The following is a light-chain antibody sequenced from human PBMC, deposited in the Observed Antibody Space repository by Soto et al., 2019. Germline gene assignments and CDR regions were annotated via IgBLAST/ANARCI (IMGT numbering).Light chain of an antibody. CDR1: QNVNGW. J-gene: IGKJ4*01. CDR2: KAS. Sequence: DIQMTQSPSTLSASVGDRVTITCRASQNVNGWLAWYQQKPGKAPKLLINKASTLESGVPSRFSGRGFGTEFTLTISSLQTDDFAVYYCQQFSSYPLTFGGGTKVEIK. V-gene: IGKV1-5*03. CDR3: QQFSSYPLT.